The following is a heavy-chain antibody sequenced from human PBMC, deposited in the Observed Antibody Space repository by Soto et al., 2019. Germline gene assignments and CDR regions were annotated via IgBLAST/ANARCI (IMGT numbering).Heavy chain of an antibody. J-gene: IGHJ3*02. D-gene: IGHD4-17*01. CDR3: ARGRTAYGDYVSAFDI. CDR1: GGTFSSYA. Sequence: QVQLVQSGAAVKKPGSSVKVSCKASGGTFSSYAISWVRQAPGQGLEWMGGIIPIFGTANYAQKFQGRVTITADESTSTGYSGLRSLRTEDTGVYYCARGRTAYGDYVSAFDIWGQGATVTVSS. V-gene: IGHV1-69*12. CDR2: IIPIFGTA.